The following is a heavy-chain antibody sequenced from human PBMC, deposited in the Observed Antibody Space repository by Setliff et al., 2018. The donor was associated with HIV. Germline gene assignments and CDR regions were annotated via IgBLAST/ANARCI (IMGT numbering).Heavy chain of an antibody. V-gene: IGHV4-59*08. CDR3: ARRGAYYDILTGYRSHYFDY. Sequence: SETLSLTCSVSGGSIRNYYWSWIRQPPRKGLEWVGYISYNGITTYNPSLKSRVTISVDTSKNQFSLKLTSVTAADTAVYYCARRGAYYDILTGYRSHYFDYWGQGTLVTVSS. CDR2: ISYNGIT. CDR1: GGSIRNYY. D-gene: IGHD3-9*01. J-gene: IGHJ4*02.